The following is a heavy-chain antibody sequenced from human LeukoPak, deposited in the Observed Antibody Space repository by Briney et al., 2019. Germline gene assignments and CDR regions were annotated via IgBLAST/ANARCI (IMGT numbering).Heavy chain of an antibody. CDR2: IYTSGST. Sequence: PSQTLSLTCTISGGSISSGSYFWSWIRQPAGKGLEWIGRIYTSGSTNYNPSLKSRVTISVDTSKNQFSLKLSSVTAADTAVYHCAREGPNSSGLDYWGQGTLVTVSS. CDR1: GGSISSGSYF. D-gene: IGHD3-22*01. CDR3: AREGPNSSGLDY. V-gene: IGHV4-61*02. J-gene: IGHJ4*02.